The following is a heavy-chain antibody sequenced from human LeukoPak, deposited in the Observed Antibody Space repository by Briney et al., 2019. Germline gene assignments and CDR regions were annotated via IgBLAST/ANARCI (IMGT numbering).Heavy chain of an antibody. CDR3: ASLSNRYSNYGY. CDR2: INPSDGST. J-gene: IGHJ4*02. Sequence: ASVKVSCKASGYTFTSYYMHWVRQAPGQGLEWMGIINPSDGSTSYAQKFQGRVTMTSDTSTNTVYMELSSLRTEDTAVYYCASLSNRYSNYGYGGQGNLTTVSA. CDR1: GYTFTSYY. D-gene: IGHD6-13*01. V-gene: IGHV1-46*01.